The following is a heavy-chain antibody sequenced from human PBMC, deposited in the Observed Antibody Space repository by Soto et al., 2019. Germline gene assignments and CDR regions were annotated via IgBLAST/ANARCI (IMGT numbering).Heavy chain of an antibody. J-gene: IGHJ5*02. CDR3: VRRHVSATGIDWFDP. Sequence: GASVKVSCKASGYTFTSYGIHRVRQAPGQRLEWMGWINAANGDTKYSPKFQGRVTITRDTSASTAYMELSSLRSEDTAVYYCVRRHVSATGIDWFDPWRQGTLVTVSS. CDR2: INAANGDT. V-gene: IGHV1-3*01. D-gene: IGHD6-13*01. CDR1: GYTFTSYG.